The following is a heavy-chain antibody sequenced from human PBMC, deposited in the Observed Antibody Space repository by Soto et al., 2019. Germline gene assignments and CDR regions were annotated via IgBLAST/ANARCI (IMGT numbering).Heavy chain of an antibody. CDR2: ISATGGGT. CDR3: AKDRRAGDFILDHDA. CDR1: GFKFSNYA. Sequence: GGSLRLSCAASGFKFSNYAMSWVRQAPGKGLEWVSLISATGGGTYYADSVKGRFTISRDNSHNTLYLQVHSLTAEDTAVYYCAKDRRAGDFILDHDAWGPGTMVTVSS. D-gene: IGHD3-10*01. J-gene: IGHJ5*02. V-gene: IGHV3-23*01.